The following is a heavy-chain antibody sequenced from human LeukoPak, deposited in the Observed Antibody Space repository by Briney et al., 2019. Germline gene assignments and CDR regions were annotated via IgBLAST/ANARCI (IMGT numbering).Heavy chain of an antibody. CDR1: AYTFIGYS. CDR2: IDPNSGGT. Sequence: ASVKVSCKASAYTFIGYSIHWVRQAPGQGLEWMGWIDPNSGGTNYAQKFQGRVTVTRDTSISTAYMELSRLRSDDTAVYYCARGRGTVFGVVIGIDHWGQGTPVTVSS. CDR3: ARGRGTVFGVVIGIDH. J-gene: IGHJ4*02. D-gene: IGHD3-3*01. V-gene: IGHV1-2*02.